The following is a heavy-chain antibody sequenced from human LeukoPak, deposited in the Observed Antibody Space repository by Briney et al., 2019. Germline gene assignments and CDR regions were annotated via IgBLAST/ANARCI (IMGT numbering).Heavy chain of an antibody. CDR2: ISGSGGST. CDR3: ARRWVETWGFDY. CDR1: GFTFSNYG. Sequence: GGSLRLSCAASGFTFSNYGMSWVRQAPGKGLEWVSAISGSGGSTYYADSVKGRFTISRDNSKNTLYLQMNSLRAEDTALYYCARRWVETWGFDYWGQGTLVTVSS. V-gene: IGHV3-23*01. J-gene: IGHJ4*02. D-gene: IGHD4-23*01.